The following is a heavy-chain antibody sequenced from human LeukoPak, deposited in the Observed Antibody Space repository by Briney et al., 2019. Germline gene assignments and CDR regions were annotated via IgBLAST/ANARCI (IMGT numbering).Heavy chain of an antibody. Sequence: SETLSLTCTVSGGSINSGGYYYWSWIRQPAGKGLEWIGRIYTSGNTNYNPSLKSRVTISIDTSKNQVSLKLSSVTAADTAVYYCASEFAMWGQGTLVTVSS. CDR2: IYTSGNT. J-gene: IGHJ4*02. V-gene: IGHV4-61*02. D-gene: IGHD2-2*01. CDR3: ASEFAM. CDR1: GGSINSGGYYY.